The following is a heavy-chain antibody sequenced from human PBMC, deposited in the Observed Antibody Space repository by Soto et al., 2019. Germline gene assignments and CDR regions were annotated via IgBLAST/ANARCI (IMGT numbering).Heavy chain of an antibody. J-gene: IGHJ4*02. CDR2: IYYSGST. V-gene: IGHV4-39*01. Sequence: SETLSLTCTVSGGSISSSGYYWGWIRQPPGKGLEWIGSIYYSGSTYYNPSLKSRVTISVDTSKNQFSLKLSSVTAADTAVYYCARKGLRFHAYYFDYWGQGTLVTVSS. D-gene: IGHD3-3*01. CDR1: GGSISSSGYY. CDR3: ARKGLRFHAYYFDY.